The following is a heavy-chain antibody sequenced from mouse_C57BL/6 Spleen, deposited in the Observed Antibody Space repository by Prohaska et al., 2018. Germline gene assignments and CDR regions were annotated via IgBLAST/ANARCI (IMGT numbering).Heavy chain of an antibody. Sequence: QVQLQQPGAELVKPGASVKLSCKASGYTFTSYWMHWVKQRPGQGLEWIGMIHPNSGSTNYNEKFKSKATLTVDKSSSTAYMQLSSLTSEDSAVYYCARRDYGSSSSDFDYWGQGTTLTVSS. CDR3: ARRDYGSSSSDFDY. CDR1: GYTFTSYW. J-gene: IGHJ2*01. V-gene: IGHV1-64*01. CDR2: IHPNSGST. D-gene: IGHD1-1*01.